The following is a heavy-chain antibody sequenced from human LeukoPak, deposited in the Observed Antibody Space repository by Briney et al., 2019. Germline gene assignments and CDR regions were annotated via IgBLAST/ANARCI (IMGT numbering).Heavy chain of an antibody. J-gene: IGHJ4*02. V-gene: IGHV1-69*05. CDR2: IIPIFGTA. CDR1: GGTFSSYA. CDR3: ARSSIEMATINAY. D-gene: IGHD5-24*01. Sequence: SVKVSCKASGGTFSSYAISWVRQAPGQGLEWMGGIIPIFGTANYAQKFQGRVTITTDESTSTAYMELSSLRSKDTAVYYCARSSIEMATINAYWGQGTLVTVSS.